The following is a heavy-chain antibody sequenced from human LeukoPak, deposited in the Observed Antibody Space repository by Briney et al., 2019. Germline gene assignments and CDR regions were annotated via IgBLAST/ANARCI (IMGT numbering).Heavy chain of an antibody. V-gene: IGHV4-31*03. CDR3: ATPYCSSISCLDVFNM. J-gene: IGHJ3*02. CDR2: KYYTGST. CDR1: GVSVSDGRYY. Sequence: PSQTLSLTCNVSGVSVSDGRYYWTWIRQHPAKGLEWIGYKYYTGSTKYNPSLKSRLTISVDTSKNQFSLQLSSVTAEDTATYYCATPYCSSISCLDVFNMWGQGTRVTVSS. D-gene: IGHD2-2*01.